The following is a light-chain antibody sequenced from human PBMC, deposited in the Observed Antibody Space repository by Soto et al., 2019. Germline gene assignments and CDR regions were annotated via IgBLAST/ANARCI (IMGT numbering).Light chain of an antibody. Sequence: EIVLTQSPATLSLSPGERATLSCRASQSVRIFLAWYQPKPGQAPRLLIYDASNRATGVPGRFSGSGSGPDCTLTISSLEPEDFAVYYCQQRSSWPPALSFGGGPKVE. CDR3: QQRSSWPPALS. CDR1: QSVRIF. V-gene: IGKV3-11*01. CDR2: DAS. J-gene: IGKJ4*01.